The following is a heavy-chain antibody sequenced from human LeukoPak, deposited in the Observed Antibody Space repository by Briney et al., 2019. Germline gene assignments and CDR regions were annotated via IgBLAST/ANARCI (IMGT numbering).Heavy chain of an antibody. V-gene: IGHV1-46*01. CDR1: GYSFTSYY. J-gene: IGHJ4*02. CDR3: VKEYWSGFAPLFDY. Sequence: ASVTVSCTPSGYSFTSYYMHWVRQAPGQGLEWMGIINPSGGSTSYAQEFQGRVTMTRDTSTSTDYMELSSLRSEDTAVYYCVKEYWSGFAPLFDYWGQGTQVTVSS. CDR2: INPSGGST. D-gene: IGHD3-3*01.